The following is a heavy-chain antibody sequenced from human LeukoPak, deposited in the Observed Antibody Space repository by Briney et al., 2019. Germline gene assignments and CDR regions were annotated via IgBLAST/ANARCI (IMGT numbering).Heavy chain of an antibody. CDR2: ISYDGSNK. V-gene: IGHV3-30*18. Sequence: PGGPLRLSCAASGFTFSSYGMHWVRQAPGKGLEWVAVISYDGSNKYYADSVKGRFTISRDNSKNTLYLQMNSLRAEDTAVYYCAKDSLYGDYTTYFDYWGQGTLVTVSS. D-gene: IGHD4-17*01. J-gene: IGHJ4*02. CDR3: AKDSLYGDYTTYFDY. CDR1: GFTFSSYG.